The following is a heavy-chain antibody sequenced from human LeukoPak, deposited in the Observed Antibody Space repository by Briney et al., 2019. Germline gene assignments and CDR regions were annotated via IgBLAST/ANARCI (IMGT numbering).Heavy chain of an antibody. D-gene: IGHD3-22*01. CDR2: IYYSGST. CDR1: GGSISSYY. J-gene: IGHJ4*02. CDR3: AREVPSYYSDTSGYYGFGY. Sequence: SETLSLTCTVSGGSISSYYWSWIRQPPGKGLEWIGYIYYSGSTNYNPSLKSRVTISVDTSKNQFSLKLSSVTAADTAVYYCAREVPSYYSDTSGYYGFGYWGQGTLVTVSS. V-gene: IGHV4-59*01.